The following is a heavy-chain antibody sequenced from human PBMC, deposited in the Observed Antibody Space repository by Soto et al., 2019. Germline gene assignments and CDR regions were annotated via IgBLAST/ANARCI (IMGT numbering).Heavy chain of an antibody. D-gene: IGHD3-3*01. CDR1: GYTFTSHG. CDR3: ARDRRSGDYPLYYYGMDV. Sequence: AAVKVSCKASGYTFTSHGTSSVRQAPGQGLERMGWISAYNGNTNYAQKLQGRVTMTTDTSTSTAYMELRSLRSDDTAVYYCARDRRSGDYPLYYYGMDVWGQGTRVTVSS. CDR2: ISAYNGNT. V-gene: IGHV1-18*01. J-gene: IGHJ6*02.